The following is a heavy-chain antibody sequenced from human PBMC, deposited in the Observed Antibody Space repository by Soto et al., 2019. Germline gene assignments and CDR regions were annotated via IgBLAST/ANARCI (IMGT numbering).Heavy chain of an antibody. Sequence: ASVKVSCKASGYTFINYDISWVRQATGQGLEWMGWMNPGSGKTGYANKFQGRVTMTRDASTSTAHLELSSLTSEDTAVYYCARMASVGTLNWFGPWGQGTLVTVSS. CDR2: MNPGSGKT. CDR3: ARMASVGTLNWFGP. J-gene: IGHJ5*02. V-gene: IGHV1-8*02. CDR1: GYTFINYD.